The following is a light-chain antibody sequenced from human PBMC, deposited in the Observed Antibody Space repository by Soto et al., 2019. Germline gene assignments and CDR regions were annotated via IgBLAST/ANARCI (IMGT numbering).Light chain of an antibody. CDR3: QQTYSTPPGA. Sequence: DIQLTQSPSSLSASVGDRVTITCRASQSIRNYFNWYQQKPGKAPKVLIYSAPSLQSGAPSRLSARGSGTDFTLTVVSPQPEDYATYYCQQTYSTPPGAFGQGTKV. CDR1: QSIRNY. J-gene: IGKJ1*01. CDR2: SAP. V-gene: IGKV1-39*01.